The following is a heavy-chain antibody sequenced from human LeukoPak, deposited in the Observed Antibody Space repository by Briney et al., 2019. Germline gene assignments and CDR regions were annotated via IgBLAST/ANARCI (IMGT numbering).Heavy chain of an antibody. D-gene: IGHD1-26*01. CDR3: ARLSGSRGGFDY. Sequence: SETLSLTCTVSGGSISSISYYGGWIRQPPGKGLEWIGSIYYGGSTYYNPSLKSRVTISVDTSKNQFSLKLSSVTAADTAVYYYARLSGSRGGFDYWGQGTLVTVSS. CDR2: IYYGGST. J-gene: IGHJ4*02. CDR1: GGSISSISYY. V-gene: IGHV4-39*01.